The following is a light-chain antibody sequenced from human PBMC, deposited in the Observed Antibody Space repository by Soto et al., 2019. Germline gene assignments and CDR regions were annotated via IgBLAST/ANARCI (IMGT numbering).Light chain of an antibody. Sequence: EIVMTQSPATLSVSPGKMSTLSCRASQNIISNIDWYQQKTGQAPRLVINGASTRATGIPARLSGSGSGTGLTLAISSMKSEDFEVYNCQQYNNWPPTFGHGTRLEIK. CDR3: QQYNNWPPT. V-gene: IGKV3-15*01. CDR2: GAS. CDR1: QNIISN. J-gene: IGKJ5*01.